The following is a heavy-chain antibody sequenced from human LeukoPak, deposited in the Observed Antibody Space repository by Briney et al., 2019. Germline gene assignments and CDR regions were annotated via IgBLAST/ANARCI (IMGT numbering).Heavy chain of an antibody. Sequence: GGSPRLSCAASGFTFDDYAMHWVRQAPGKGLEWVSGISWNSGSIGYADSVKGRFTISRDNAKNSLYLQMNSLRAEDMALYYCAKAQTRYSSSSFYYFDYWGQGTLVTVSS. J-gene: IGHJ4*02. CDR1: GFTFDDYA. CDR3: AKAQTRYSSSSFYYFDY. CDR2: ISWNSGSI. V-gene: IGHV3-9*03. D-gene: IGHD6-6*01.